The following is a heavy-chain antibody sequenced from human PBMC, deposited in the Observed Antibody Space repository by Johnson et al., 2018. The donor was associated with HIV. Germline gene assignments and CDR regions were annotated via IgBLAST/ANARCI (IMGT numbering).Heavy chain of an antibody. J-gene: IGHJ3*02. Sequence: QVQLVESGGGLVQPGGSLRLSCAASGFTFSNAWMSWVRQAPGKGLEWVAVISYDGSNKYYADSVKGRFTISRDNSKNTLYLQMNSLRAEDTAVYYCARSYCSGGSCRIHDAFDIWGQGTMVTVSS. CDR2: ISYDGSNK. D-gene: IGHD2-15*01. CDR3: ARSYCSGGSCRIHDAFDI. CDR1: GFTFSNAW. V-gene: IGHV3-30-3*01.